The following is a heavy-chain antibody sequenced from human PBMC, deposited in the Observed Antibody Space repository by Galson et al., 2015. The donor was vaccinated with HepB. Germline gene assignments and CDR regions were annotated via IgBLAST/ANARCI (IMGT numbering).Heavy chain of an antibody. Sequence: SVKVSCKASGYTFSTYAMHWVRQAPGQRLEWMGWIIAGNGNTKYSQKFQGRVTITRDTSASTAYMELSSLRSEDTAVYFCARAPSSGAVAICDYWGQGTLVTVSS. CDR1: GYTFSTYA. D-gene: IGHD6-19*01. V-gene: IGHV1-3*01. J-gene: IGHJ4*02. CDR3: ARAPSSGAVAICDY. CDR2: IIAGNGNT.